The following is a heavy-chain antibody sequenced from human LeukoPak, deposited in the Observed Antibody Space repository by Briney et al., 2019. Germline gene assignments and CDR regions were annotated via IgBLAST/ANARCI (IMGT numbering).Heavy chain of an antibody. CDR3: ARQDGIQGFDY. CDR1: GFTVSSHY. V-gene: IGHV3-53*01. J-gene: IGHJ4*02. D-gene: IGHD1-14*01. CDR2: IHNGGST. Sequence: GGSLRLSCAASGFTVSSHYMSWVRQAPGKGLEWVSVIHNGGSTYYADSVKGRFTISRDNPKNTLYLQMNSLRAEDTAVYYCARQDGIQGFDYWGQGTLVTVSS.